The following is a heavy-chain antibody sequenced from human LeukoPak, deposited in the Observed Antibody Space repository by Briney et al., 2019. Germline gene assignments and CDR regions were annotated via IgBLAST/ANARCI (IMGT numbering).Heavy chain of an antibody. CDR1: GGSISSGGHY. CDR3: ARNILGSDTFDI. V-gene: IGHV4-31*03. J-gene: IGHJ3*02. Sequence: KASETLSLTCTVSGGSISSGGHYWSWIRQHPGRGLEWIGYIYFSGSTYYNPSLKSRVTISLDTSKNQFSLKLNSVTAADTAIYYCARNILGSDTFDIWGRGTLVTVSS. CDR2: IYFSGST. D-gene: IGHD7-27*01.